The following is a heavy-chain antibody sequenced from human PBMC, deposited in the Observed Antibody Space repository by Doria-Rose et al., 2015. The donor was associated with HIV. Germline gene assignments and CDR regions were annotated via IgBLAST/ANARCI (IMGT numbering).Heavy chain of an antibody. CDR2: INHSGST. J-gene: IGHJ6*02. CDR3: ARGLLRGGWNDVDYYYGMDV. D-gene: IGHD1-1*01. CDR1: GGSFSGYY. Sequence: QVQLQQWGAGLVKPSETLSLTCAVFGGSFSGYYWSWIRQPPGQGLEWIGGINHSGSTNYKTYLKSRVTISIDTSKNLFSLKLSSVTAADTAVYYCARGLLRGGWNDVDYYYGMDVWGQGTTVTVSS. V-gene: IGHV4-34*01.